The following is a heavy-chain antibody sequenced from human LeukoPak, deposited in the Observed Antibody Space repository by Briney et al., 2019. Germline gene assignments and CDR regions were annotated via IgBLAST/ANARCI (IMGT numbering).Heavy chain of an antibody. CDR2: IWYDGSNK. CDR1: GFTFSSYG. J-gene: IGHJ4*02. D-gene: IGHD4-23*01. V-gene: IGHV3-33*01. CDR3: ARDPPRRWSQAVYYFDY. Sequence: SGGSLRLSCAASGFTFSSYGMHWVRQAPGKGLEWVAFIWYDGSNKYYADSVKGRFTISRDNAKNSLYLQMNSLRAEDTAVYYCARDPPRRWSQAVYYFDYWGQGTLVTVSS.